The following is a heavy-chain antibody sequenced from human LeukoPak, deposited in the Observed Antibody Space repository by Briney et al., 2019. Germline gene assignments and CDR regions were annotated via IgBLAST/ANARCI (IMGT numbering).Heavy chain of an antibody. CDR1: GGSISSGGYY. CDR3: ARRDGHDNWYFDL. CDR2: IYYSGST. D-gene: IGHD5-24*01. Sequence: PSQTLSLTCTVSGGSISSGGYYWSWIRQHPGKGLEWIGYIYYSGSTYYNPSLKSRVTISVDTSKNQFSLKLSSVTAADTAVYYCARRDGHDNWYFDLWGRGTLVTVSS. V-gene: IGHV4-31*03. J-gene: IGHJ2*01.